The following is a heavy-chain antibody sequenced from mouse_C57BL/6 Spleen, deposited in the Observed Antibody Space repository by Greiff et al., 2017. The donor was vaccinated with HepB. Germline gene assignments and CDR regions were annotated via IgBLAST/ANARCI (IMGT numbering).Heavy chain of an antibody. CDR3: ARWGTMVTDFDY. V-gene: IGHV1-82*01. J-gene: IGHJ2*01. Sequence: VQLQQSGPELVKPGASVKISCKASGYAFSSSWMNWVKQRPGKGLEWIGRIYPGDGDTNYNGKFKGKATLTADKSSSTAYMQLSSLTSEDSAVYFCARWGTMVTDFDYWGQGTTLTVSS. CDR1: GYAFSSSW. D-gene: IGHD2-2*01. CDR2: IYPGDGDT.